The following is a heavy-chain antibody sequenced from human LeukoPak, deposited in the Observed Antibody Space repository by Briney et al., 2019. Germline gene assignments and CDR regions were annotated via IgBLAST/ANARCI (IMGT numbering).Heavy chain of an antibody. CDR1: GFTISDYD. J-gene: IGHJ4*02. D-gene: IGHD6-19*01. V-gene: IGHV3-13*01. CDR3: ARAVAGTFFDY. Sequence: GGSLRLSCAASGFTISDYDMHWVRQATGKSLEWVSVIGIAGDAYYVGSVKDRFTISREDAKNSLYLQMNSLRAGDTAVYYCARAVAGTFFDYWGRGTLVTVSS. CDR2: IGIAGDA.